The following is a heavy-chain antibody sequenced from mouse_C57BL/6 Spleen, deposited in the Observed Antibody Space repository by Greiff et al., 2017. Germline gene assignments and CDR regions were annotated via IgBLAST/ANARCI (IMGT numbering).Heavy chain of an antibody. Sequence: QVQLQQPGAELVRPGTSVKLSCKASGYTFTSYWMHWVKQRPGQGLEWIGVIDPSDSYTNYNQKFKGKATLTVDTSSSTAYMQLSSLTSEDSAVYYCARGYYGNYGFAYWGHGTLVTVSA. J-gene: IGHJ3*01. CDR2: IDPSDSYT. V-gene: IGHV1-59*01. CDR1: GYTFTSYW. D-gene: IGHD2-1*01. CDR3: ARGYYGNYGFAY.